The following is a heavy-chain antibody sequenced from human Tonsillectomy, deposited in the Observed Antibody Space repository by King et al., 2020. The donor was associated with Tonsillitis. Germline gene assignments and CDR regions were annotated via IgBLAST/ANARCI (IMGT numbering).Heavy chain of an antibody. CDR3: AKYYYDSDRRAFDI. CDR2: ISGSVGNT. D-gene: IGHD3-22*01. J-gene: IGHJ3*02. Sequence: VQLVESGGGLVQPGGSLRLSCAASGFTFSSYAMSWVRQAPGKGLEWVSAISGSVGNTFYADSVKGRFTISRDNSKNTLYLQMNSLRAEDTAVYSCAKYYYDSDRRAFDIWGQGTMVTVSS. CDR1: GFTFSSYA. V-gene: IGHV3-23*04.